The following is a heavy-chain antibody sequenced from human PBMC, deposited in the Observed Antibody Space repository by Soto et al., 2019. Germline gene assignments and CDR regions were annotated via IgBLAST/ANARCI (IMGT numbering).Heavy chain of an antibody. J-gene: IGHJ4*01. Sequence: QVQLVESGGGVVQPGRSLRLSCAASGFTFSSYGMHWVRQAPGKGLEWVAVISYDGNNKYYADSVKGRFTISRDNFKNSLYLPMDSLTAENTAMYYCAKYHLVTTLTTPIYWGHGTLVTVSS. CDR1: GFTFSSYG. D-gene: IGHD4-17*01. CDR2: ISYDGNNK. CDR3: AKYHLVTTLTTPIY. V-gene: IGHV3-30*18.